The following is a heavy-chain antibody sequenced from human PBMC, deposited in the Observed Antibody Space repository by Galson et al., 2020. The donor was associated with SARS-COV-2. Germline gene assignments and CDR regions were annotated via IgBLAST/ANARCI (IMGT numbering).Heavy chain of an antibody. D-gene: IGHD1-26*01. CDR2: ISWNSGSI. J-gene: IGHJ6*02. V-gene: IGHV3-9*01. CDR1: GFTFDDYA. Sequence: SLKISCAASGFTFDDYAMHWVRQVPGKGLEWVSGISWNSGSIGYADSVKGRFTISRDNAKNSLYLQMNSLRAEDTAVYYCARDRGVSGSNYYYYGMDVWGQGTTVTVSS. CDR3: ARDRGVSGSNYYYYGMDV.